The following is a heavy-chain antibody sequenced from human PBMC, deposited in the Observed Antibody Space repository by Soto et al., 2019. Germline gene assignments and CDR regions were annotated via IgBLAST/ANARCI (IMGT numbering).Heavy chain of an antibody. Sequence: QVQLVQSGAEVKKPGASVKVSCKASGYTFTNYDIHWVRQATGQGLEWMGWMNPDSGNTGQSKQFQGRVTMTRDTSISTAYMEMISLRSEDTAVYYCARGRFRRTWFDPWGQGTLVTVSS. J-gene: IGHJ5*02. CDR2: MNPDSGNT. CDR3: ARGRFRRTWFDP. V-gene: IGHV1-8*01. CDR1: GYTFTNYD. D-gene: IGHD3-16*01.